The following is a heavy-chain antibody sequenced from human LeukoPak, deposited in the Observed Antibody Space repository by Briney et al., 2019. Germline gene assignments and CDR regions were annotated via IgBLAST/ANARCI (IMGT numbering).Heavy chain of an antibody. D-gene: IGHD3-16*02. Sequence: GGSLRLSCAASGFTFSSYAMSWVRQAPGKGLEWVSAISGSGGSTYYADSVKGRFTISRDNSKNTLYLQMNSLRAEDTAVYYCAKDRVSQRYYDYVWGSYRSGFDYWGQGTLVTVSS. CDR1: GFTFSSYA. J-gene: IGHJ4*02. CDR2: ISGSGGST. V-gene: IGHV3-23*01. CDR3: AKDRVSQRYYDYVWGSYRSGFDY.